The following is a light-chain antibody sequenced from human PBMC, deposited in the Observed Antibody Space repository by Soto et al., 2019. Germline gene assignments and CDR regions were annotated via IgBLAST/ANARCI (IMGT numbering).Light chain of an antibody. V-gene: IGKV1-5*03. Sequence: DIQMTQSPSTLSGSVGDRVTITCRASQTISSWLAWYQQKPGKAPKLLIYKASTLKSGVPSRFSGSGSGTEFTLTISSLQPDDFATYYCQHYNSYSEAFVQGTKGDIK. CDR2: KAS. CDR3: QHYNSYSEA. J-gene: IGKJ1*01. CDR1: QTISSW.